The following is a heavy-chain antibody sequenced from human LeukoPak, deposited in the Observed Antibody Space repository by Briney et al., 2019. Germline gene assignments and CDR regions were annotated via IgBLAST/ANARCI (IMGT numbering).Heavy chain of an antibody. CDR1: GDSISSYY. D-gene: IGHD2-2*01. CDR2: IYYSGST. Sequence: SETLSLTCTVSGDSISSYYWSWIRQPPGKGLEWIGYIYYSGSTNYNPSLKSRVTISVDTSKNQFSLKLSSVTAADTAVYYCATQYCGSTSCSYPFDPWGQGTLVTVSS. J-gene: IGHJ5*02. CDR3: ATQYCGSTSCSYPFDP. V-gene: IGHV4-59*01.